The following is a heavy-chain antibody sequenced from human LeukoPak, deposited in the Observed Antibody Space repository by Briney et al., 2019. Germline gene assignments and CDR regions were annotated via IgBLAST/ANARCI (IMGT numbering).Heavy chain of an antibody. CDR2: LWGNNKNI. Sequence: GGSLGLSCAASGFTFSTHTMSWVRQAPGKGLEWVSALWGNNKNIYYADSVKGRFTISRDNSGNMVYLQMSDLRVEDTAVYYCAKDLKPDSGYDVDHWGQGTLVTVSS. D-gene: IGHD5-12*01. J-gene: IGHJ4*02. V-gene: IGHV3-23*01. CDR3: AKDLKPDSGYDVDH. CDR1: GFTFSTHT.